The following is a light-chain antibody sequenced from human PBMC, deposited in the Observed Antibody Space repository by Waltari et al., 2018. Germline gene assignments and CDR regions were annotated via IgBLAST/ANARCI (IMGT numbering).Light chain of an antibody. CDR1: KNDIGPYNF. Sequence: QSALTQPASLSGSPGQSITISCPGTKNDIGPYNFVSWFQQFPGQAPKLIVSEATKRPSGVSYRFSGSKSGNTASLTISGLQAEDEADYYCCSYAGGSRVIFGGGTKLTVL. CDR3: CSYAGGSRVI. CDR2: EAT. V-gene: IGLV2-23*01. J-gene: IGLJ2*01.